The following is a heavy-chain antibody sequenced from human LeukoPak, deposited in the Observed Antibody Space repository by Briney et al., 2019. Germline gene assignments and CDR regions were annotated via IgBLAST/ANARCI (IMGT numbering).Heavy chain of an antibody. D-gene: IGHD3-9*01. CDR1: GFTFSSYG. V-gene: IGHV3-30*18. CDR3: AKESQTYYDIMTGYPNYYFDY. J-gene: IGHJ4*02. CDR2: ISYDGSNK. Sequence: GRSLRLSCAASGFTFSSYGMHWVRQAPGKGLEWVAVISYDGSNKYYADSVKGRFTISRDNSKNTLYLQMNSLRAEDTAVYYCAKESQTYYDIMTGYPNYYFDYWGQGTLVTVSS.